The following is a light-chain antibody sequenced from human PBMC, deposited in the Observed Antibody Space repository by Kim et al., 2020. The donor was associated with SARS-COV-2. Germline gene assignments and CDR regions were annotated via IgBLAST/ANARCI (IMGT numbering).Light chain of an antibody. Sequence: DIQMTQSPSTLSASVGDRVTITCRASQSISGSLAWYQQKPGKAPKVLISDASNLESGVPSRFSGSGSGTEFTLTISSLQTDDLATYYCQQYNSYSPTFGQGTKVDIK. CDR1: QSISGS. V-gene: IGKV1-5*01. CDR3: QQYNSYSPT. CDR2: DAS. J-gene: IGKJ1*01.